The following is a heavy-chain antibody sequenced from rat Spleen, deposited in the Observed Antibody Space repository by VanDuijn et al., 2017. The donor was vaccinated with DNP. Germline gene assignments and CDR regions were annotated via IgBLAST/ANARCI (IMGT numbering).Heavy chain of an antibody. J-gene: IGHJ2*01. V-gene: IGHV5-58*01. D-gene: IGHD4-3*01. CDR2: IGSPAYAP. CDR3: VRWNSGHFDY. Sequence: EVQLVETGGGLVQPGRSLKLSCVASGFTFSSYWMYWIRQAPAKGLEWVAYIGSPAYAPYYADSVKGRFTISRDNAKSTLHLQMNSLRSEDMATYYCVRWNSGHFDYWGQGVMVTVSS. CDR1: GFTFSSYW.